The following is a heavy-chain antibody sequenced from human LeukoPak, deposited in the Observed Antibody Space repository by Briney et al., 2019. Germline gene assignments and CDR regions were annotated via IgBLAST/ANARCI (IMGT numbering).Heavy chain of an antibody. D-gene: IGHD3-10*01. Sequence: GESLKISCKGSGYSFTSYWIGWVRQMPGKGLEWMGIIYPGDSDSRYSPSFQGQVTISADKSISTAYMELSSLRSEDTAVYYCARGRKYYYGSGSQYYYYYMDVWGKGTTVTVSS. CDR3: ARGRKYYYGSGSQYYYYYMDV. CDR1: GYSFTSYW. CDR2: IYPGDSDS. J-gene: IGHJ6*03. V-gene: IGHV5-51*01.